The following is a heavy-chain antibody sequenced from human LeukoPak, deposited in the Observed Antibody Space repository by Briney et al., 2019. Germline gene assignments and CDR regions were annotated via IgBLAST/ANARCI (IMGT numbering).Heavy chain of an antibody. J-gene: IGHJ6*02. CDR1: GGSFSGYY. CDR2: INHSGST. D-gene: IGHD6-13*01. V-gene: IGHV4-34*01. CDR3: ARGLGSSSWYYYYGMDV. Sequence: PSETLSLTCAVYGGSFSGYYWSWIRQPPGKGLEWIGEINHSGSTYYNPSLKSRVTISVDTSKNQFSLKLSSVTAADTAVYYCARGLGSSSWYYYYGMDVWGQGTTVTVSS.